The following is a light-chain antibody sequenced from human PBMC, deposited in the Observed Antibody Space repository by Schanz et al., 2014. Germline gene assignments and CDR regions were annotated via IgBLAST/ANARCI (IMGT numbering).Light chain of an antibody. V-gene: IGKV1-5*03. CDR1: QGIRSF. CDR3: QHET. J-gene: IGKJ2*01. CDR2: QAS. Sequence: IQLTQSPSSLSASVGDRVTITCRASQGIRSFLAWYQQKPGKAPNLLIYQASFLQSGVPSRFSGSGSGTEFTLTITSLQPDDFATYYCQHETFGQGTKLEIK.